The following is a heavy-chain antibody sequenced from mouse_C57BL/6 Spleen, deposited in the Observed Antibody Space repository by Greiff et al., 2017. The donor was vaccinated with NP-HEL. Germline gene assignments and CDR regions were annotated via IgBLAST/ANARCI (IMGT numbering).Heavy chain of an antibody. CDR2: IWRGGST. D-gene: IGHD1-1*01. J-gene: IGHJ4*01. CDR1: GFSLTSYG. CDR3: AKEGVIYYYGSSPMDY. V-gene: IGHV2-5*01. Sequence: QVQLQQSGPGLVQPSQSLSITCTVSGFSLTSYGVHWVRQSPGKGLEWLGVIWRGGSTDYNAAFMSRLSITKDNSKSQVFFKMNSLQADDTAIYYCAKEGVIYYYGSSPMDYWGQGTSVTVSS.